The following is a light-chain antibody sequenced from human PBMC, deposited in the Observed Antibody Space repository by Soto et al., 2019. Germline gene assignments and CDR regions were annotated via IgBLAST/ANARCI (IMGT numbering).Light chain of an antibody. J-gene: IGKJ1*01. CDR1: QSISTW. CDR3: QQYDSYSWT. V-gene: IGKV1-5*01. Sequence: DIQMTQSPSALSASGGDRVTITCRASQSISTWVAWYQQRPGKAPNLLIFDASTLKSGVPSRFSGSGSGTEFTLTISSLQPDDFAIYYCQQYDSYSWTFGQGTKVDIK. CDR2: DAS.